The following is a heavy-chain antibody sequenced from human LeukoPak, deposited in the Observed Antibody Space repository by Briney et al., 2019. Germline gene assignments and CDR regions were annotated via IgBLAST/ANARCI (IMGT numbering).Heavy chain of an antibody. CDR2: ISGSGGST. CDR1: GFTFSSYA. D-gene: IGHD3-16*01. Sequence: GGSLRLSCAASGFTFSSYAMSWVRQAPGKGLEWVSAISGSGGSTYYADSVKGRFTISRDNAKNSLYLQMNSLRAEGTAVYYCARGGGMMAQTEVYWGQGTLATVSS. V-gene: IGHV3-23*01. CDR3: ARGGGMMAQTEVY. J-gene: IGHJ4*02.